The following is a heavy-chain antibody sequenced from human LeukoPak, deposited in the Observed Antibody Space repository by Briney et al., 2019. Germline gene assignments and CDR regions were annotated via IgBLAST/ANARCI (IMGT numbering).Heavy chain of an antibody. CDR2: INPNSGGT. V-gene: IGHV1-2*04. Sequence: ASVKVSCKASGYTFTSYDINWVRQAPGQGLEWMGWINPNSGGTNYAQKFQGWVTMTRDTSISTAYMELSRLRSDDTAVYYCATGSSIAVAKEAFDIWGQGTMVTVSS. CDR3: ATGSSIAVAKEAFDI. CDR1: GYTFTSYD. J-gene: IGHJ3*02. D-gene: IGHD6-19*01.